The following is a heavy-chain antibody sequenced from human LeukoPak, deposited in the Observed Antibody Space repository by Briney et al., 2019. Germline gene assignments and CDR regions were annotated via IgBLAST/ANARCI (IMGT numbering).Heavy chain of an antibody. CDR3: AKDLRRFDY. D-gene: IGHD4-17*01. Sequence: PGGSLRLSCAASGFTFSSYAMSWVRQAPGKGLEWVSTISGSGDRTYYADSVKGRFTISRDNSKNTLYLQMNSLRAEDTAVYYCAKDLRRFDYWGQGTLVTVSS. CDR1: GFTFSSYA. J-gene: IGHJ4*02. V-gene: IGHV3-23*01. CDR2: ISGSGDRT.